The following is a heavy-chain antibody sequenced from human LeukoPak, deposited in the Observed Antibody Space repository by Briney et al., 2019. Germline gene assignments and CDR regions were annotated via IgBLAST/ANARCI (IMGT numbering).Heavy chain of an antibody. CDR2: ISYDGSNK. D-gene: IGHD3-10*01. CDR3: ARDGGSGFHDY. Sequence: PGGSLRLSCAASGFTFSSYAMHWVRQAPGKGLEWVAAISYDGSNKYYADSVKGRFTISRDNSKNTLYLQMNSLRAEDTAVYYCARDGGSGFHDYWGQGTLVTVSS. V-gene: IGHV3-30*04. J-gene: IGHJ4*02. CDR1: GFTFSSYA.